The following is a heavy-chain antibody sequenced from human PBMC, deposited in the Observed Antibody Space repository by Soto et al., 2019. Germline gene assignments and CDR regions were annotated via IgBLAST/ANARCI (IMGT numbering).Heavy chain of an antibody. V-gene: IGHV5-51*01. D-gene: IGHD3-3*01. J-gene: IGHJ6*01. CDR1: GYSFTSYW. CDR3: ARRCGYYWGYYYYYGMDV. CDR2: IYPGDSDT. Sequence: GESLKISCKGSGYSFTSYWIGWVRQMPGKGLEWMGIIYPGDSDTRYSPSFQGQVTISADKSISTAYLQWSSLKASDTAMYYCARRCGYYWGYYYYYGMDVWGQGTTVTVSS.